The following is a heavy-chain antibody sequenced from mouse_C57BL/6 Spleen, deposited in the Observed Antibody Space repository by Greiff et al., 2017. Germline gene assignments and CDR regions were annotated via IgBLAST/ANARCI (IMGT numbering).Heavy chain of an antibody. CDR2: IYPGDGDT. CDR1: GYAFSSSW. D-gene: IGHD4-1*01. J-gene: IGHJ3*01. Sequence: QVQLQQSGPELVKPGASVKISCKASGYAFSSSWMNWVKQRPGNGLEWIGRIYPGDGDTNYNGQFKGKATLTADKSSSTAYMQLSSLTSEDSAVYFCATNWDVMRFAYWGHGTLVTVSA. V-gene: IGHV1-82*01. CDR3: ATNWDVMRFAY.